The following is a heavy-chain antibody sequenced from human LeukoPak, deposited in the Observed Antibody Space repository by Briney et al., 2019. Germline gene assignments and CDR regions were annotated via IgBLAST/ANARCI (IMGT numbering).Heavy chain of an antibody. D-gene: IGHD1-7*01. Sequence: PSETLSLTGAVYGGSFSGYYWRWIRQPPGKGLEWMGEINHSGSTNYNPSLKSRVTMSVDTSKNQFSLRVSSVTAADTAVYYCARDRDWNYGAGAFDIWGQGTMVTVSS. CDR3: ARDRDWNYGAGAFDI. J-gene: IGHJ3*02. CDR2: INHSGST. V-gene: IGHV4-34*01. CDR1: GGSFSGYY.